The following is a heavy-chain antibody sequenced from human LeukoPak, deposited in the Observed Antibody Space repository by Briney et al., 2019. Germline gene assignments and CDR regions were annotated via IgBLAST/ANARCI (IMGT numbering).Heavy chain of an antibody. CDR3: SRDQTPYY. J-gene: IGHJ4*02. Sequence: GGSLRLSCAASGFTFGDYAMTWVRQAPGKGLEWVGFIRSKIYGGTPEYAASVKGRFTISRDDSQGIAYLQMNSLITEDTAVYYCSRDQTPYYWGQGTLVTVSS. V-gene: IGHV3-49*04. CDR2: IRSKIYGGTP. CDR1: GFTFGDYA.